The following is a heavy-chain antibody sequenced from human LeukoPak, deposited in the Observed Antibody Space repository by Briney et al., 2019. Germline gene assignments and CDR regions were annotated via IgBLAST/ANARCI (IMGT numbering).Heavy chain of an antibody. CDR1: GFTFNNYP. V-gene: IGHV3-15*01. CDR2: IKSKTDGGTT. J-gene: IGHJ4*02. Sequence: GGSLRLSCAASGFTFNNYPMHWVRQAPGKGLEWVGRIKSKTDGGTTDYAAPVKGRFTISRDDSKNTLYLQMNSLKTEDTAVYYCTTGAVRGALYYFDYWGQGTLVTVSS. D-gene: IGHD3-10*01. CDR3: TTGAVRGALYYFDY.